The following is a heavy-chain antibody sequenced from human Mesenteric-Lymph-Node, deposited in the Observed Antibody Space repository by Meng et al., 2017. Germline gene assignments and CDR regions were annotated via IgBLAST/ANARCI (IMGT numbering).Heavy chain of an antibody. J-gene: IGHJ4*02. CDR3: ARSNYGDSSYYFDY. CDR1: GFAFSSYS. D-gene: IGHD4-17*01. CDR2: ISNTGHI. Sequence: GGSLRLSCVTSGFAFSSYSMNWVRQAPGKGLEWVSSISNTGHINYGDSVKCRFTITRDNSQNSLFLQMNGLRAEDTAVYYCARSNYGDSSYYFDYWGQGALVTVSS. V-gene: IGHV3-21*01.